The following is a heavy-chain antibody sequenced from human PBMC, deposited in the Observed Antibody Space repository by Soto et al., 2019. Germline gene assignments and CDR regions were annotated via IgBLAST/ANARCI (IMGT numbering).Heavy chain of an antibody. CDR2: INPSGGST. Sequence: ASVKVSCKASGYTFTSYYMHWVRQAPGQGLEWMGIINPSGGSTSYAQKFQGRVTMTRDTSTSTVYMELSSLRSEDTAVYYCARGRWITAMVYYFDYGGQGTLGTVSS. V-gene: IGHV1-46*01. D-gene: IGHD5-18*01. CDR3: ARGRWITAMVYYFDY. J-gene: IGHJ4*02. CDR1: GYTFTSYY.